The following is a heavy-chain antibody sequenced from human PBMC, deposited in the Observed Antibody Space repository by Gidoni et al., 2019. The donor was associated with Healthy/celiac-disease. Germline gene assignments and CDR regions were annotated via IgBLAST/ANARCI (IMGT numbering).Heavy chain of an antibody. V-gene: IGHV1-69*04. Sequence: GRVTITADKSTSTAYMELSSLRSEDTAVYYCARARSDYTPGFDYWGQGTLVTVSS. J-gene: IGHJ4*02. D-gene: IGHD4-17*01. CDR3: ARARSDYTPGFDY.